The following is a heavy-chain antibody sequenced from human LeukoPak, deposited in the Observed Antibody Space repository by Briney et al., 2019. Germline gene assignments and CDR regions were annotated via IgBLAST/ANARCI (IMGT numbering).Heavy chain of an antibody. J-gene: IGHJ4*02. CDR2: INHSGST. D-gene: IGHD3-22*01. Sequence: SETLSLTCAVYGGSFSGYYWSWIRQPPGKGLEWIGEINHSGSTNYNPSLKSRVTISVDTSKNQFSLKLSPVTAADTAVYYCASAAWKDKGQYYYDSSGYYYGHDYWGQGTLVTVSS. V-gene: IGHV4-34*01. CDR1: GGSFSGYY. CDR3: ASAAWKDKGQYYYDSSGYYYGHDY.